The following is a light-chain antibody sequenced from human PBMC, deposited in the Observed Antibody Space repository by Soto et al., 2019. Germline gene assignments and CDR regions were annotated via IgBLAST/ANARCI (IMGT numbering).Light chain of an antibody. CDR2: EVN. Sequence: QSVLTQPPSASGSPGQSVTISCTGTSSDVGGYNYVSWYQQHPGKAPKLMIYEVNKRPSGVSDRFSGSKSGNTASLTVSGLQAEDEADYFCSSYGGSNNYVFATGTKVTVL. CDR3: SSYGGSNNYV. V-gene: IGLV2-8*01. J-gene: IGLJ1*01. CDR1: SSDVGGYNY.